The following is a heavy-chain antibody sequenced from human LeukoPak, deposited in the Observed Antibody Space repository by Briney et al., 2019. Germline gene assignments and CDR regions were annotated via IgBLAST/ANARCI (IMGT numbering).Heavy chain of an antibody. CDR1: GFTFSSYA. Sequence: PGGSLRLSCAASGFTFSSYAMHWVRQAPGKGLEWVAVISYDGSNKYYADSVKGRFTISRDNSKNTLYLQMNSLRAEDTAVYYCARLDIVVVPAARGGFDPWGQGTLVTVSS. CDR3: ARLDIVVVPAARGGFDP. CDR2: ISYDGSNK. J-gene: IGHJ5*02. V-gene: IGHV3-30-3*01. D-gene: IGHD2-2*03.